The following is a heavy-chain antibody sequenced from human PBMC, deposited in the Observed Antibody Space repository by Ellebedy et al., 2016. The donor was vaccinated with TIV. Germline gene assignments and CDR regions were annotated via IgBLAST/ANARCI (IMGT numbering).Heavy chain of an antibody. J-gene: IGHJ5*02. CDR2: IDPSDSYT. CDR3: ATLTIFGVVRDNNWFDP. CDR1: GYSFTSYG. V-gene: IGHV5-10-1*01. Sequence: PGGSLRLSCKGSGYSFTSYGFSWVRQIPGKGVEWVGRIDPSDSYTNYSPSFQGHVTISVDKSISTAYLQWRSLKASDTAMYYCATLTIFGVVRDNNWFDPWGQGTLVTVSS. D-gene: IGHD3-3*01.